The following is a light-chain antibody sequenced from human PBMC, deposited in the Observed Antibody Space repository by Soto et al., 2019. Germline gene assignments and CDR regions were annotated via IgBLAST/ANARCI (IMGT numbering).Light chain of an antibody. V-gene: IGKV1-39*01. J-gene: IGKJ5*01. CDR3: QQAYSAPIT. Sequence: IQMTQSPSSLSASVGDRVTITCRASQGIRNYLNWYQQKPGKAPNLLIYMSSSLQSGVPSRFSGSGSGTDFTLTISSLQPEDFASYYCQQAYSAPITFGQGTRLEIK. CDR2: MSS. CDR1: QGIRNY.